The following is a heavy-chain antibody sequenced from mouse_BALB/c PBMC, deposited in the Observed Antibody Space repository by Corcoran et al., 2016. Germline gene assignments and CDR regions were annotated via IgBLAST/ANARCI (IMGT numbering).Heavy chain of an antibody. J-gene: IGHJ3*01. CDR1: GYTFSSYW. V-gene: IGHV1-9*01. CDR3: AYYGSWFAY. CDR2: ILPGSGSN. Sequence: QVQLQQSGAELMKPGASVKISCKATGYTFSSYWIEWVKQRPGHGLEWIGEILPGSGSNKYNEKFKGKASITADTSSNTAYLQLSSLTSEDTAVYYCAYYGSWFAYWGQGTLVTVSA. D-gene: IGHD1-1*01.